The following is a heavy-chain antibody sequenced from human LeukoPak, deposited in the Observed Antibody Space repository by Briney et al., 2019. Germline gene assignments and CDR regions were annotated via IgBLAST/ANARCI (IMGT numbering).Heavy chain of an antibody. D-gene: IGHD6-19*01. J-gene: IGHJ4*02. V-gene: IGHV1-8*01. Sequence: AAVKVSCKASGYTLTSYDINWVRQATGQGLEWMGWMNPNSGNTGYAQKFQGRVTMTRNTSISTAYMELSSLRSEDTAVYYCARVSRAVAKLVDYWGQGTLVTVSS. CDR3: ARVSRAVAKLVDY. CDR1: GYTLTSYD. CDR2: MNPNSGNT.